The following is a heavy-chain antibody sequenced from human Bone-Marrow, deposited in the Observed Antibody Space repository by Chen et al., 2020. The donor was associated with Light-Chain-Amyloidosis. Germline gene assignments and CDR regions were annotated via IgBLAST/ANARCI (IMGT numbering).Heavy chain of an antibody. V-gene: IGHV5-51*01. CDR1: GYTFPNYW. J-gene: IGHJ4*02. CDR2: IYPDDSDA. Sequence: EVQLEQSGPEVKKPGESLKISGTGSGYTFPNYWIGWVRQMPGKGLEWMGVIYPDDSDARYSPSFEGQVTISADKSITTAYLQWRSLKASDTAMYYCARRRDGYNFDYWGQGTLVTVSS. CDR3: ARRRDGYNFDY. D-gene: IGHD5-12*01.